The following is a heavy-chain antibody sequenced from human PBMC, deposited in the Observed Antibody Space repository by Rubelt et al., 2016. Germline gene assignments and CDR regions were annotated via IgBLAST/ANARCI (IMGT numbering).Heavy chain of an antibody. CDR3: VGQSTAY. CDR2: INTDGST. D-gene: IGHD3-16*01. J-gene: IGHJ4*02. CDR1: RYW. V-gene: IGHV3-74*01. Sequence: RYWMHWVRQAPGKGLVWVSRINTDGSTSYADSVKGRFTISRDNSKNTLYLQMNGLRADDTAVYYCVGQSTAYWGQGSLVTVSS.